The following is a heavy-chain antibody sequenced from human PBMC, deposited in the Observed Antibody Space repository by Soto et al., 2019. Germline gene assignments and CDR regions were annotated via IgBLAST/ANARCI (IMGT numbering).Heavy chain of an antibody. CDR3: ARVYGDYDRHYYYGMDV. Sequence: PGGSLRLSCAASGFTFSSYGMHWVRQAPGKGLEWVAVIWYDGSNKYYADSVKGRFTISRDNSKNTLYLQMNSLRAEDTAVYYCARVYGDYDRHYYYGMDVWGQGTTVTVSS. J-gene: IGHJ6*02. V-gene: IGHV3-33*01. CDR1: GFTFSSYG. D-gene: IGHD4-17*01. CDR2: IWYDGSNK.